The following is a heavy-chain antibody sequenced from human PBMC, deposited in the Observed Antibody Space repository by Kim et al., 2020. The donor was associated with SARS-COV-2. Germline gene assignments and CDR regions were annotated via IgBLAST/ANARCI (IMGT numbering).Heavy chain of an antibody. D-gene: IGHD1-26*01. Sequence: ETLSLTCAASGFTFSSYAMSWVRQAPGKGLEWVSAISGSGGSTYYADSVKGRFTISRDNPKNTLYLQMNSLRAEDTAVYYCANGFRGRGHYDGMSVW. CDR1: GFTFSSYA. CDR3: ANGFRGRGHYDGMSV. CDR2: ISGSGGST. J-gene: IGHJ6*01. V-gene: IGHV3-23*01.